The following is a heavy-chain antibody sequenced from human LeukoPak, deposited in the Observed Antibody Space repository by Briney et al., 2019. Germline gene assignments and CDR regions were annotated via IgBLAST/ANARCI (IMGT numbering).Heavy chain of an antibody. J-gene: IGHJ4*02. D-gene: IGHD2-15*01. CDR3: ARDGYCSGGSCYPSPKFDY. Sequence: ASVKVSCKASGYTFTSYAMHWVRQAPGQRLEWMGWINAGNGNTKYSQKFQGRVTITRDTSASTAYMELSSLRSEDTAVYYCARDGYCSGGSCYPSPKFDYWGQGTLVTVSS. CDR1: GYTFTSYA. CDR2: INAGNGNT. V-gene: IGHV1-3*01.